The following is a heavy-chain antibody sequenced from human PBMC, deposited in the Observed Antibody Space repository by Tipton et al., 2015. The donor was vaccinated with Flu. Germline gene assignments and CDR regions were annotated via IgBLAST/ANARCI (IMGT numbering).Heavy chain of an antibody. Sequence: LRLSCNVSGGSLSGYYWSWIRQPAGKGLEWIGRIYTSGNTNYSPSLKSRVTMSVDTSKNQSSLKLSSMTAADTAVYYCARGQGNSGWRYFDYWGQGTLVTVSS. J-gene: IGHJ4*02. CDR1: GGSLSGYY. D-gene: IGHD6-19*01. CDR2: IYTSGNT. CDR3: ARGQGNSGWRYFDY. V-gene: IGHV4-4*07.